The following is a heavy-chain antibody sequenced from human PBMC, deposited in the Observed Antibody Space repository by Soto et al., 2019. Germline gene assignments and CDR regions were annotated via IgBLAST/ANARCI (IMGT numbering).Heavy chain of an antibody. J-gene: IGHJ6*03. D-gene: IGHD2-15*01. CDR2: IWYDGSNK. CDR1: GFTFSSYG. CDR3: ARYCSGGSCRLRGYYYYMDV. Sequence: SLRLSCAASGFTFSSYGMHWVRQAPGKGLEWVAVIWYDGSNKYYADSVKGRFTISRDNSKNTLYLQMNSLRAEDTAVYYCARYCSGGSCRLRGYYYYMDVWGKGTTVTVSS. V-gene: IGHV3-33*01.